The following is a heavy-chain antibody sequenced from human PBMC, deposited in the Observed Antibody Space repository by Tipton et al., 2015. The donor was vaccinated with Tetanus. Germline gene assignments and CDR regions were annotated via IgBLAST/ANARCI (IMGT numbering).Heavy chain of an antibody. Sequence: QLVQSGAEVKPSETLSLICGVSGDAMTRGTYYWGWIRQPPGRGLEWIGNIYYSGTTYYNESLKSRVTISIDMSKNQFSLKLTSVTAADTAIYYCARQADNWFDPWGQGTLVTVSS. V-gene: IGHV4-39*01. CDR1: GDAMTRGTYY. J-gene: IGHJ5*02. CDR2: IYYSGTT. CDR3: ARQADNWFDP. D-gene: IGHD6-25*01.